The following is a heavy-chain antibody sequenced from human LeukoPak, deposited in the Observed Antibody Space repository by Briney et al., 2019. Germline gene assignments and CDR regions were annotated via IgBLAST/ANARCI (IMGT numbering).Heavy chain of an antibody. CDR2: MYYSGST. V-gene: IGHV4-59*01. Sequence: PSETLPLTCPVCGGFISRYYWSWLRQPPGKGLAWVGYMYYSGSTNYNPCRKSRVTIQVDTSKNQFSLKLSSVTAADTAVYYCARAPRDSSGWYPFGYWRQGPLVSVSS. J-gene: IGHJ4*02. D-gene: IGHD6-19*01. CDR1: GGFISRYY. CDR3: ARAPRDSSGWYPFGY.